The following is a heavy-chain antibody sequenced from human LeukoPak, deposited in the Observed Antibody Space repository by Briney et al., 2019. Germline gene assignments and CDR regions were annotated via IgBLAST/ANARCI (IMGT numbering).Heavy chain of an antibody. CDR2: ISYDGSNK. D-gene: IGHD3-9*01. CDR3: AKGSRGYDILTGYYPPGWYFDL. CDR1: GFTFSSYG. Sequence: GGSLRLSCAASGFTFSSYGMHWVRQAPGKGLEWVAVISYDGSNKYYADSVKGRFAISRDNSKNTLYLQMNSLRAEDTAVYYCAKGSRGYDILTGYYPPGWYFDLWGRGTLVTDSS. J-gene: IGHJ2*01. V-gene: IGHV3-30*18.